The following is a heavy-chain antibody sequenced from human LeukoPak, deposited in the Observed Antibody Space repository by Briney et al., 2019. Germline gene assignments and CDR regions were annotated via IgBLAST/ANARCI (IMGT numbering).Heavy chain of an antibody. V-gene: IGHV3-64D*09. Sequence: GGSLRLSCSAYAFTLSNYGMHWVRQTPGKGLEYVSGISSNGGSTHYTDSVKGRFTISRDNPKNTIYLQMSSLRPEDTAVYYCVKDPRRAGGPYYYYDMDVWGQGTTVIVSS. J-gene: IGHJ6*02. CDR2: ISSNGGST. D-gene: IGHD6-6*01. CDR3: VKDPRRAGGPYYYYDMDV. CDR1: AFTLSNYG.